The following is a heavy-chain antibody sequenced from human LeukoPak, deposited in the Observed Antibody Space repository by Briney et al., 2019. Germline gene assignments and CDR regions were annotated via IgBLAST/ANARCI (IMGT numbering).Heavy chain of an antibody. Sequence: GGSLRLSCAASGVTLSSYDMSWARQAPGKGLEWVSGISSSGSGGNTYYADSVKGRFTISRDSSKNTLFQHMNTLRAEDTAIYYCAKDRPVGDSFWYFVLWGRGTLVTVSS. CDR1: GVTLSSYD. CDR3: AKDRPVGDSFWYFVL. V-gene: IGHV3-23*01. D-gene: IGHD1-26*01. CDR2: ISSSGSGGNT. J-gene: IGHJ2*01.